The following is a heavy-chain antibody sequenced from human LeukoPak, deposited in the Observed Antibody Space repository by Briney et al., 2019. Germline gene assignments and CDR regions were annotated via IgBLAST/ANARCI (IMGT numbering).Heavy chain of an antibody. CDR3: ARGSSGYYYRMDY. Sequence: GASVKVSCKASGYTFIGYYSHWVRQAPGQGLEWMGWINPNIGDTNYAQQFQGRVTMTRDTSINTAYMELSRLKSDDTALYYCARGSSGYYYRMDYWGQGTLVTVSS. J-gene: IGHJ4*02. CDR1: GYTFIGYY. V-gene: IGHV1-2*02. CDR2: INPNIGDT. D-gene: IGHD3-22*01.